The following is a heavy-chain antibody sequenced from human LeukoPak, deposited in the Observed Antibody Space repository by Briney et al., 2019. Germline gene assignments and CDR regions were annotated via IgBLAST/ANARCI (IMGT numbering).Heavy chain of an antibody. D-gene: IGHD5-12*01. Sequence: SETLSLTCAVYGGSFSGYYWSWIRQPPGKGLEWIGEINHSGSTNYNPSLKSRVTISVDTSKNQFSLKLSSVTAADTAVYYCARHFTYSGYDFGYWGQGTLVTVSS. V-gene: IGHV4-34*01. CDR3: ARHFTYSGYDFGY. J-gene: IGHJ4*02. CDR1: GGSFSGYY. CDR2: INHSGST.